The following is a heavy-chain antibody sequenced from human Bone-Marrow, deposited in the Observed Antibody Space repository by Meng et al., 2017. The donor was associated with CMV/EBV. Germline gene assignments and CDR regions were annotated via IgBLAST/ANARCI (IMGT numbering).Heavy chain of an antibody. CDR2: INHSGST. CDR1: GGSFSGYY. Sequence: SQTLSLTCAVYGGSFSGYYWSWIRQPPGKGLEWIGEINHSGSTNYNPSLKSRVTISVDTSKNQFSLKLSSVTAADTAVYYCARVPPYNSDYWVQGTLVTVSS. D-gene: IGHD5-18*01. CDR3: ARVPPYNSDY. V-gene: IGHV4-34*01. J-gene: IGHJ4*02.